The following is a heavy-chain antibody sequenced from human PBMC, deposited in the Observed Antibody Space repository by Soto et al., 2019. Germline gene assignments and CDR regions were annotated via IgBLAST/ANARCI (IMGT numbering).Heavy chain of an antibody. CDR1: GFTFSSYA. V-gene: IGHV3-23*01. CDR2: ISGSGGST. CDR3: AKVGQQLDWYYDFDY. J-gene: IGHJ4*02. D-gene: IGHD6-13*01. Sequence: PGGSLRLSCAASGFTFSSYAMSWVRQAPGKGLEWVSAISGSGGSTYYADSVKGRFTIARDNSKNTLYLQMNSLRAEDTAVYYCAKVGQQLDWYYDFDYWGQGTLVTVSS.